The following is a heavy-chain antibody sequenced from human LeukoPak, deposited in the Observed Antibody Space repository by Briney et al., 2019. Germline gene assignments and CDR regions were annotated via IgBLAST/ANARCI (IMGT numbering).Heavy chain of an antibody. J-gene: IGHJ4*02. Sequence: GGSLRLSCAASGFTFSSYAMSWVRQAPGKGLEWVSAISGSGGSTYYADSVKGRFTISRHNSKNTLYLQMNSLRAEDTAVYYCAKDRRYCSGGSCYSDYWGQGTLVTVSS. V-gene: IGHV3-23*01. CDR3: AKDRRYCSGGSCYSDY. CDR1: GFTFSSYA. CDR2: ISGSGGST. D-gene: IGHD2-15*01.